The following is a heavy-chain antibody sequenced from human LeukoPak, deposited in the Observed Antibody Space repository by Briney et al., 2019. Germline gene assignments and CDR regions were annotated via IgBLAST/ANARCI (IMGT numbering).Heavy chain of an antibody. CDR2: IYHSGST. J-gene: IGHJ3*01. CDR1: GGSISIYY. D-gene: IGHD1-26*01. CDR3: ARHSRVIVGAICAFDF. V-gene: IGHV4-59*08. Sequence: SETLSPTCTVSGGSISIYYWSWIRQPPGKGLEWIGYIYHSGSTNYNPSLKSRLTISVDTSANHFSLKLSSVTAADTALYYCARHSRVIVGAICAFDFWGQGTKVTVS.